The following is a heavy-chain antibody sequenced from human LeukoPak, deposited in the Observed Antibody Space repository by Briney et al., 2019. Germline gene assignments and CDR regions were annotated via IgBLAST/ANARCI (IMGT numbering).Heavy chain of an antibody. CDR2: ISAYNGNT. CDR3: PREGELLAYFDY. J-gene: IGHJ4*02. Sequence: ASVKVSCKASGYTFTSSGISWVRHAPGQALEWMGWISAYNGNTNSAQKLRGRVSMTPDTSTTTAPTEPRSLRSDAPAVYFCPREGELLAYFDYWGQGTLVTVSS. D-gene: IGHD1-26*01. CDR1: GYTFTSSG. V-gene: IGHV1-18*01.